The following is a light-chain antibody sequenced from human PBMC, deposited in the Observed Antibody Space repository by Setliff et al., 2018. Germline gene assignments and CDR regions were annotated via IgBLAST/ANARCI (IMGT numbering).Light chain of an antibody. V-gene: IGLV2-14*03. J-gene: IGLJ1*01. CDR2: AVS. CDR3: NAYTSGSTYV. CDR1: SSDVGSYDL. Sequence: QSALAQPASVSGSPGQSITISCSGTSSDVGSYDLVSWYQQHPGKAPKLIIYAVSDRPSGVSNRFSGSKSSNTASLTISGLQTEDEADYYCNAYTSGSTYVFRTGTKVTVL.